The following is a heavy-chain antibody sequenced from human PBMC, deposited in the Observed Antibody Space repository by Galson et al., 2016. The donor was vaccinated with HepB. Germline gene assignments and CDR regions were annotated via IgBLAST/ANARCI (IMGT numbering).Heavy chain of an antibody. CDR1: GFTFSSFS. V-gene: IGHV3-64D*06. D-gene: IGHD4-11*01. J-gene: IGHJ4*02. CDR3: VKEEGKYSNYDY. Sequence: SLRLSCAASGFTFSSFSMHWVRQAPGRGLESVSVISSNGGTTHYADSVKDRFAISRDDSKNTLYLHMSSLRVEDTAVYYCVKEEGKYSNYDYWGQGTLVTVSS. CDR2: ISSNGGTT.